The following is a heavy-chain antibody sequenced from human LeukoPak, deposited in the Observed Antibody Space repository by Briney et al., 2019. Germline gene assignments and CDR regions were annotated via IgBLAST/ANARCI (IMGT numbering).Heavy chain of an antibody. CDR1: GFTFSSYW. CDR3: ARDDNWNDKPFDL. Sequence: GGSLRLSCAASGFTFSSYWMSWVRQAPGKGLEWVANIKQDGSEKYYVDSVKGRFTISRDNAKSSLYLQMNNLRAEDTAVYYCARDDNWNDKPFDLWGQGTLVTVSS. CDR2: IKQDGSEK. D-gene: IGHD1-20*01. V-gene: IGHV3-7*01. J-gene: IGHJ4*02.